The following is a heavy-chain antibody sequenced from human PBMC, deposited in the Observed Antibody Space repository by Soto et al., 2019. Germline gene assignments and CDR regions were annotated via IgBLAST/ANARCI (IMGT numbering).Heavy chain of an antibody. Sequence: SETLSLTCTVSGGSLSSYYWSWIRQPPGKGLEWIGYIYYSGSTNYNPSLKSRVTISVDTSKNQFSLKLSSVTAADTAVYYCSIAGYDSRNYYYPGMDVWGQGTTVTVSS. CDR3: SIAGYDSRNYYYPGMDV. CDR1: GGSLSSYY. D-gene: IGHD3-22*01. J-gene: IGHJ6*02. CDR2: IYYSGST. V-gene: IGHV4-59*01.